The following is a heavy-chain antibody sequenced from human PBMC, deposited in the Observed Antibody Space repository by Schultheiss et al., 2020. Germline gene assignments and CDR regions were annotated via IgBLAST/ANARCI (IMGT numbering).Heavy chain of an antibody. CDR1: GFTFSSYA. J-gene: IGHJ6*03. CDR2: ISGSGGST. Sequence: GESLRLSCAASGFTFSSYAMSWVRQAPGKGLEWVSAISGSGGSTYYADSVKGRFTISRDNSKNTLYLQLDRLRVEDTALYYCAKDVCPSCVDMDVWGKGTTVNGYS. CDR3: AKDVCPSCVDMDV. D-gene: IGHD5/OR15-5a*01. V-gene: IGHV3-23*01.